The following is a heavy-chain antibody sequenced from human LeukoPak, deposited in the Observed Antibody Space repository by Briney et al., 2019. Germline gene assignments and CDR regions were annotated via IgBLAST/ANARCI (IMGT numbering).Heavy chain of an antibody. J-gene: IGHJ4*02. V-gene: IGHV3-30*03. Sequence: PGGSLRLSCAASGLTFSNYGMHWVRQAPGKGLEWVAVITYDESDKYYADSVKGRFTVSRDNAKNSLYLQMNSLRAEDTAVYYCARGSEYYDLDHWGQGTLVTVSS. CDR1: GLTFSNYG. CDR2: ITYDESDK. D-gene: IGHD3-22*01. CDR3: ARGSEYYDLDH.